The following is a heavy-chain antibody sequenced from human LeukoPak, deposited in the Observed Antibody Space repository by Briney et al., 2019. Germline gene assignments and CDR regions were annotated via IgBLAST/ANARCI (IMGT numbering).Heavy chain of an antibody. V-gene: IGHV3-23*01. D-gene: IGHD6-13*01. J-gene: IGHJ5*02. CDR2: ISGSGGST. CDR3: ARPIAAAGTPYNWFDP. Sequence: PGGSLRLSCAASGFTFSSYAMSWVRQAPGKGLEWVSAISGSGGSTYYADSVKGRFTISRDNSKNTLCLQMNSLRAEDTAVYYCARPIAAAGTPYNWFDPWGQGTLVTVSS. CDR1: GFTFSSYA.